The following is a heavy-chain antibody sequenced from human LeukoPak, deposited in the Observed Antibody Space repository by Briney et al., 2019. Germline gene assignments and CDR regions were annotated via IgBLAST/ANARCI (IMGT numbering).Heavy chain of an antibody. V-gene: IGHV4-30-2*01. D-gene: IGHD1-26*01. J-gene: IGHJ5*02. Sequence: SETLSLTCAVSGGSISSGGYSWSWIRQPPGKGLEWIGYIYHSGSTYYNPSLKSRVTISVDRSKNQFSLKLSSVTAADTAVYYCARARISGSYSSWGQGTLVTVSS. CDR1: GGSISSGGYS. CDR2: IYHSGST. CDR3: ARARISGSYSS.